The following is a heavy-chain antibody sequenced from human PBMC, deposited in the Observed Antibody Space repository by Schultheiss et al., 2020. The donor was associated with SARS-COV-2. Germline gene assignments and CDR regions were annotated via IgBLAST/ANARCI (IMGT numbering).Heavy chain of an antibody. Sequence: GGSLRLSCAASGFTFSTYNMNWVRQAPGKGLEWVSYISSSSSTIYYADSVKGRFTISRDNAKNSLYLQMNSLRAEDTAVYYCARDVGLTYYAFYFELLGRGTLVTVAS. J-gene: IGHJ2*01. CDR3: ARDVGLTYYAFYFEL. CDR2: ISSSSSTI. D-gene: IGHD3-3*01. V-gene: IGHV3-48*04. CDR1: GFTFSTYN.